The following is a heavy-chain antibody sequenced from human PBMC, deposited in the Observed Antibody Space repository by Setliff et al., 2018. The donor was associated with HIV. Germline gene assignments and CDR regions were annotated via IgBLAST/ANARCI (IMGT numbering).Heavy chain of an antibody. J-gene: IGHJ6*03. V-gene: IGHV1-18*01. Sequence: ASVKVSCKTSGYIFTNYGISWVRQAPGQGLEWVGWIDADNGNTNYAQKFRGRVTMTTDTSTNTAYMEVRSLTSDDTAVYYCVRVTADRTNYYYYMDVWDKGTTVTVSS. CDR3: VRVTADRTNYYYYMDV. D-gene: IGHD4-17*01. CDR1: GYIFTNYG. CDR2: IDADNGNT.